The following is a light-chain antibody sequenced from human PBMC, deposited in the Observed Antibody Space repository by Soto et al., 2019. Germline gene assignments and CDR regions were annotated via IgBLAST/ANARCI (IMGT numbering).Light chain of an antibody. V-gene: IGKV3-11*01. CDR3: QQRYNWPLT. CDR1: QTVGRT. CDR2: DAS. Sequence: EIVLSQSPATLSLSPGERATLSCRASQTVGRTLAWYQQKPGQAPRLLMSDASNRATGIPARFSGSGSGTDFTLTISSLDSEDFAIYYCQQRYNWPLTFGQGTRLDIK. J-gene: IGKJ5*01.